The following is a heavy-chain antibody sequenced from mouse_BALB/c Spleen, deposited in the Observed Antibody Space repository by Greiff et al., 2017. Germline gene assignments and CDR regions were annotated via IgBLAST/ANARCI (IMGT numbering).Heavy chain of an antibody. V-gene: IGHV5-6-3*01. Sequence: EVQLVESGGGLVQPGGSLKLSCAASGFTFSSYGMSRVRQTPDKRLELVATINSNGGSTYYPDSVKGRFTISRDNAKNTLYLQMSSLKSEDTAMYYCAREGGYYYWYFDVWGAGTTVTVSS. CDR1: GFTFSSYG. J-gene: IGHJ1*01. CDR3: AREGGYYYWYFDV. CDR2: INSNGGST. D-gene: IGHD2-3*01.